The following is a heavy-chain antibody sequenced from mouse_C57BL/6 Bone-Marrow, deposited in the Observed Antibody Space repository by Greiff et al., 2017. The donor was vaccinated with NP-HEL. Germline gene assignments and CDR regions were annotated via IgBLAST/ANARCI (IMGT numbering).Heavy chain of an antibody. J-gene: IGHJ3*01. CDR2: IHPNSGST. D-gene: IGHD2-3*01. CDR3: AGSYDGYFWFAY. Sequence: QVQLQQPGAELVKPGASVKLSCKASGYTFTSYWMHWVKQRPGQGLEWIGMIHPNSGSTNYNEKFKSKATLTVDKSSSTAYMQLRSLTSEDSAVYYCAGSYDGYFWFAYWGQGTLVTVSA. V-gene: IGHV1-64*01. CDR1: GYTFTSYW.